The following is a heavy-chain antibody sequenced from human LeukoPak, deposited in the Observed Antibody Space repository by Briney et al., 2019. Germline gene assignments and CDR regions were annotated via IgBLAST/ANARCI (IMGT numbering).Heavy chain of an antibody. V-gene: IGHV4-59*01. CDR1: GGSFSGYY. Sequence: SETLSLTCAVYGGSFSGYYWTWIRQPPGKGLEWIAYIDYSGSTNYNPSLKSRVTISVDTSKNQFSLNLSSATAADTAVYYCARRHVQYTSSSDPYYFDYWGQGTLVTVSS. D-gene: IGHD6-6*01. J-gene: IGHJ4*02. CDR3: ARRHVQYTSSSDPYYFDY. CDR2: IDYSGST.